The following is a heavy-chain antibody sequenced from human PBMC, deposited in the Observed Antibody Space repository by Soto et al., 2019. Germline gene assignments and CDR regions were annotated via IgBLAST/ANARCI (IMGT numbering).Heavy chain of an antibody. V-gene: IGHV1-18*01. CDR3: ARGSYSSGWYLPRD. D-gene: IGHD6-19*01. Sequence: GASVKVSCKASGYTFTSYGISWVRQAPGQGLEWMGLITPYNGNTNYAQKLQGRVTMTTDTSTSTAYMELRSLRSDDTAVYYCARGSYSSGWYLPRDWGQGTLVTVSS. CDR1: GYTFTSYG. CDR2: ITPYNGNT. J-gene: IGHJ4*02.